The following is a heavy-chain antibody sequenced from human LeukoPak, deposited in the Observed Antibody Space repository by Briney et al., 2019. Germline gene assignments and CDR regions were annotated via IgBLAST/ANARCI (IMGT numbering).Heavy chain of an antibody. Sequence: GESLKISCKGSGYSFTSYWIGWVRQMPGKGLEWMGIIYPGDSDTRYSPSFQGQVTISADKSISTAYLQWSSLKASDTAMYHCARHGNSGSYPNWFDPWGQGTLVTVSS. J-gene: IGHJ5*02. D-gene: IGHD1-26*01. CDR1: GYSFTSYW. CDR3: ARHGNSGSYPNWFDP. V-gene: IGHV5-51*01. CDR2: IYPGDSDT.